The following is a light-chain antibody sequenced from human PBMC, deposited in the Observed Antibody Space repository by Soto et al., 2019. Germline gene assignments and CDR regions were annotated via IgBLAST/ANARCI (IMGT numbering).Light chain of an antibody. J-gene: IGKJ4*01. Sequence: DIQMTQSPSSLSASVGDRVTITCRASQSIGRFLNWYQQKPGTPPKLLIYAASSLHSGVPARFSGSGSGTGFTLTISSLQPEDFATYYCQPSYSTLALTFGGGTKVEIK. CDR3: QPSYSTLALT. CDR1: QSIGRF. CDR2: AAS. V-gene: IGKV1-39*01.